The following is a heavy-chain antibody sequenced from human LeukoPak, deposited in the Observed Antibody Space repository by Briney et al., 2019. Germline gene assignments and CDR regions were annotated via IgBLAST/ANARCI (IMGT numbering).Heavy chain of an antibody. J-gene: IGHJ4*02. CDR1: GGSISSGGYY. V-gene: IGHV4-31*03. CDR3: ARGGPDTAMVPPDY. CDR2: IYYSGST. D-gene: IGHD5-18*01. Sequence: SQTLSLTCTVSGGSISSGGYYWSWIRQHPGKGLEWIGYIYYSGSTYYNPSLKSRVTISVGTSKNQFSLKLSSVTAADTAVYYCARGGPDTAMVPPDYWGQGTLVTVSS.